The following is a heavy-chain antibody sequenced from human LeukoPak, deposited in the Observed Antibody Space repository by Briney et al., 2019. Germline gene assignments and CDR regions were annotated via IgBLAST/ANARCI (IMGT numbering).Heavy chain of an antibody. Sequence: ASVKVSCKASGYTFTSYDINWVRQATRQGLEWMGWMNPNSGNTGYAQKFQGRVTMTRNTSISTAYMELSSLRSEDTAVYYCARGRLDDFWSGYLDGMDVWGQGTTVTVSS. J-gene: IGHJ6*02. CDR1: GYTFTSYD. V-gene: IGHV1-8*01. CDR3: ARGRLDDFWSGYLDGMDV. CDR2: MNPNSGNT. D-gene: IGHD3-3*01.